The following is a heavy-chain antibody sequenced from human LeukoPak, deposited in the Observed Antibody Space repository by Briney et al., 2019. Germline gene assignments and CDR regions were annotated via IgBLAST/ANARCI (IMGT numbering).Heavy chain of an antibody. V-gene: IGHV1-69*04. D-gene: IGHD2-15*01. CDR2: IIPILDIA. J-gene: IGHJ4*02. CDR1: GGTFSSYA. CDR3: ARDNPPYCNGGSCYSY. Sequence: GSSVKVSCKASGGTFSSYALSWARQAPGQGLEWMVRIIPILDIASYAQKLQDRVTITADESTGTAYMELSSLRSEDTAIYYCARDNPPYCNGGSCYSYWGQGTLVTISS.